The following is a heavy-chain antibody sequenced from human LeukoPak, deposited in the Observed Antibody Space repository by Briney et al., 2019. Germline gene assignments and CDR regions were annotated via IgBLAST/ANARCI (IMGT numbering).Heavy chain of an antibody. J-gene: IGHJ6*02. Sequence: GGSLRLSCAASGFTFDDYAMHWVRQAPGKGLEWVSLISWDGGSTYYADSVKGRFTISRDNSKNSLYLQMNSLRAEDTALYYCAKDSGPPDYYYGMDVWGQGTTVTVSS. CDR2: ISWDGGST. D-gene: IGHD2-15*01. CDR1: GFTFDDYA. CDR3: AKDSGPPDYYYGMDV. V-gene: IGHV3-43D*03.